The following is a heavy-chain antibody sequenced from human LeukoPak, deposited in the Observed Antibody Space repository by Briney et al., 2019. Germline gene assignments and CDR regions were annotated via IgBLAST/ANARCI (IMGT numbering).Heavy chain of an antibody. CDR1: GGSISSYY. CDR2: IYYSGTT. J-gene: IGHJ5*02. D-gene: IGHD3-3*01. Sequence: PSETLSLTCTVSGGSISSYYWNWIRQPPGKGLEWIGYIYYSGTTNYNPSLKSRVTISVDTSKNQFSLKLTSVTAADTAVYFCARGSRRDFNNWFDPWGQGTLVTVSS. V-gene: IGHV4-59*01. CDR3: ARGSRRDFNNWFDP.